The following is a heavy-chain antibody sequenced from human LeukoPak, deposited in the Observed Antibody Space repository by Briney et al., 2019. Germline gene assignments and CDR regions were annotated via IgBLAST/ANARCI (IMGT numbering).Heavy chain of an antibody. CDR3: ARVGRYCSGGSCFTRYYFDY. J-gene: IGHJ4*02. CDR1: GYSISSGCY. Sequence: SETLSLTCAVSGYSISSGCYWGWIRQTPGKGLEWIGSIYHSGSTYYNPSLKSRVTISVDTSKNQFSLKLSSVAAADTAVYYCARVGRYCSGGSCFTRYYFDYWGQGTLVTVSS. CDR2: IYHSGST. V-gene: IGHV4-38-2*01. D-gene: IGHD2-15*01.